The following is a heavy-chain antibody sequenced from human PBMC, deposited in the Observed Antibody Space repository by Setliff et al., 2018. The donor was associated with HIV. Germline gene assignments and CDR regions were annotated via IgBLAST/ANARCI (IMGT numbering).Heavy chain of an antibody. CDR2: INPNSGGT. J-gene: IGHJ6*03. CDR3: ARAAGVPAVHTPFRYYYYMDV. CDR1: GYTFTGYY. Sequence: ASVKVSCKASGYTFTGYYMHWVRQAPGQGLEWMGWINPNSGGTKYAQKFQGRVTITRDTSASTAYMELSSLRSEDTAVYYCARAAGVPAVHTPFRYYYYMDVWGKGTTVTVSS. D-gene: IGHD2-2*01. V-gene: IGHV1-2*02.